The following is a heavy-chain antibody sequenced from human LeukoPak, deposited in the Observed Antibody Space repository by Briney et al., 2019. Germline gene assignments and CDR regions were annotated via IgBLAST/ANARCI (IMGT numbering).Heavy chain of an antibody. CDR1: GFTFSSYG. J-gene: IGHJ4*02. CDR2: ISSSSSYI. CDR3: ARLETHDFWSGYYPIPY. D-gene: IGHD3-3*01. Sequence: MTGGSLRLSCAASGFTFSSYGMHWVRQAPGKGLEWVSSISSSSSYIYYADSVKGRFTTSRDNAKNSLYLQMNSLRAEDTAVYYCARLETHDFWSGYYPIPYWGQGTLVTVSS. V-gene: IGHV3-21*01.